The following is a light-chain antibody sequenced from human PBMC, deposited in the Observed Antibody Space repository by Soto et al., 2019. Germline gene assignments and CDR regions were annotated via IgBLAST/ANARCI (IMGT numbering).Light chain of an antibody. CDR2: GAS. J-gene: IGKJ5*01. CDR1: QSVSSNF. V-gene: IGKV3-20*01. Sequence: EIVLTQSPGTLSLSPGERVTLSCRASQSVSSNFLAWYQQKPGQAPRLLIYGASNRAAGIPDRFSGSGSGTAFTLTISSLQSEDFALYYCQHHDNWPLITFGQGTRLEIK. CDR3: QHHDNWPLIT.